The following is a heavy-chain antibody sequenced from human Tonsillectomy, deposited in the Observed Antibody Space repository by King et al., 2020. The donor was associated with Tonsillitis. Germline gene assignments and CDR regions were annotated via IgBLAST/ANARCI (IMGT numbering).Heavy chain of an antibody. CDR2: ISGSGGSP. J-gene: IGHJ6*02. V-gene: IGHV3-23*04. D-gene: IGHD2-2*02. CDR1: GFTFSNYA. Sequence: VQLVESGGGLVQPGGSLRLSCAASGFTFSNYAMSWVRQAPGKGLEWVSAISGSGGSPYYADSVKGRFAISRDNSKNTLYLQMNSLRAEDTAVYYCAKGGDCSSTSGYKGGMDVWGQGTTVTVSS. CDR3: AKGGDCSSTSGYKGGMDV.